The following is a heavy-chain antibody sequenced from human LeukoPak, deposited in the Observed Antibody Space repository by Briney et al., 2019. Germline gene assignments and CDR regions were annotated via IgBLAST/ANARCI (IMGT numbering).Heavy chain of an antibody. V-gene: IGHV1-46*01. CDR2: INPSGGST. Sequence: AASVKVSCKASGYTFTSYYMHWVRQAPGQGLEWMGIINPSGGSTSCAQKFQGRVTMTRDTSTSTVYMELSSLRSEDTAVYYCARDPPMGQQLLRSFFYYYYGMDVWGQGTTVTVSS. CDR3: ARDPPMGQQLLRSFFYYYYGMDV. J-gene: IGHJ6*02. D-gene: IGHD6-13*01. CDR1: GYTFTSYY.